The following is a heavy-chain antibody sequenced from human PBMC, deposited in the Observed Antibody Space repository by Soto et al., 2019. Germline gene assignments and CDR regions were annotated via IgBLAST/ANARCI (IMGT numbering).Heavy chain of an antibody. Sequence: PGGSLRLSCAASGFTFSSYGMHWVRQAPGKGLEWVAVISYDGSNKYYADSVKGRFTISRDNSKNTLYLQMNSLRAEDTAVYYCAKDRNSNYFDYWGQGTLVTVSS. J-gene: IGHJ4*02. CDR3: AKDRNSNYFDY. V-gene: IGHV3-30*18. CDR2: ISYDGSNK. CDR1: GFTFSSYG. D-gene: IGHD4-4*01.